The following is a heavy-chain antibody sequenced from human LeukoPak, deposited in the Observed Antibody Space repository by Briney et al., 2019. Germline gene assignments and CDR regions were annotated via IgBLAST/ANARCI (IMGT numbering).Heavy chain of an antibody. CDR1: GGSISSSSYY. CDR2: IYYSGST. V-gene: IGHV4-39*01. D-gene: IGHD6-13*01. Sequence: SETLSLTCTVSGGSISSSSYYWGWIRQPPGKGLEWIGSIYYSGSTYYNPSLKSRVTISVDTSKNQFSLKLSSVTAADTAVYYCATTREYSSSWYNGIWFDPWGQGTLVTVSS. J-gene: IGHJ5*02. CDR3: ATTREYSSSWYNGIWFDP.